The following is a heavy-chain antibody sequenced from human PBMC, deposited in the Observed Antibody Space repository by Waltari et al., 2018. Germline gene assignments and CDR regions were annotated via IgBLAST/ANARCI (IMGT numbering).Heavy chain of an antibody. D-gene: IGHD6-25*01. CDR1: GYSISSGYY. J-gene: IGHJ4*02. V-gene: IGHV4-38-2*01. Sequence: QEQLQESGPGLVKPSEILSLTCAVSGYSISSGYYWSWIRQPPGEGLEWIGCMHHSGTTYYNPSLKSRVTISVDTSKNQFSLKLSSVTAADTAVYYCARRVSTGWQYNYFDYGGQGTPVTVSS. CDR2: MHHSGTT. CDR3: ARRVSTGWQYNYFDY.